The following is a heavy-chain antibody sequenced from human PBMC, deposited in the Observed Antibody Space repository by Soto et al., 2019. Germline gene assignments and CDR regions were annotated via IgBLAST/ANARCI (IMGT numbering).Heavy chain of an antibody. CDR1: GFAFSSYG. Sequence: GGSLRLSCAASGFAFSSYGMHWFRQAPGKGLEWVAVISYDGSNKYYADSVKGRFTISRDNSKNTLYLQMNSLRAEDTAVYYCAKDGYYDFWSGYPPYYGMDVWGQGTTVTVSS. CDR2: ISYDGSNK. CDR3: AKDGYYDFWSGYPPYYGMDV. J-gene: IGHJ6*02. V-gene: IGHV3-30*18. D-gene: IGHD3-3*01.